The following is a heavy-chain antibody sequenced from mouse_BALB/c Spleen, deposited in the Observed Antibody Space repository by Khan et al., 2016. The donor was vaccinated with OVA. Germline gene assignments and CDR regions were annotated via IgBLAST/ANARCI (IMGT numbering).Heavy chain of an antibody. Sequence: EVQLLETGGDLVKPEGSLKLSCAASGFTFSTYGMYWVRQTPDKRLEWVATISSGGSYTYYPDSVQGRFTISRDNAKHTLYLQMSSLKSEDTAMFYCARLAYYYDSEGFAYWGQGTLVTVSA. CDR2: ISSGGSYT. D-gene: IGHD1-1*01. J-gene: IGHJ3*01. CDR1: GFTFSTYG. CDR3: ARLAYYYDSEGFAY. V-gene: IGHV5-6*01.